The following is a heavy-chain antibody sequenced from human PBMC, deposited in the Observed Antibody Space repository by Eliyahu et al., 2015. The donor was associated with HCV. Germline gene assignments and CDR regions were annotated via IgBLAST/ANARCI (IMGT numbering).Heavy chain of an antibody. D-gene: IGHD3-16*02. V-gene: IGHV3-43*01. J-gene: IGHJ6*02. CDR2: ISWDGGST. CDR1: GFTFDDYT. Sequence: EVQLVESGGVVVQPGGSLRLSCAASGFTFDDYTMHWVRQAPGKGLEWVSLISWDGGSTYYADSVKGRFTISRDNSKNSLYLQMNSLRTEDTALYYCAKDKGRDYVWGSYRHYYYYGMDVWGQGTTVTVSS. CDR3: AKDKGRDYVWGSYRHYYYYGMDV.